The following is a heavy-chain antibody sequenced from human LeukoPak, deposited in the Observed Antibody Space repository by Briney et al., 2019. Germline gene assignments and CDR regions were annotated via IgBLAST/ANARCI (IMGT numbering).Heavy chain of an antibody. CDR2: INPNSGGT. Sequence: ASVKVSCKASGYTFTGYYMHWVRQAPGQGLEWMGWINPNSGGTNYAQKFQGRVTMTRDTSISIAYMELSRLRSDDTAVYYCASSVGATTDWFDPWGQGTLVTVSS. CDR1: GYTFTGYY. V-gene: IGHV1-2*02. D-gene: IGHD1-26*01. J-gene: IGHJ5*02. CDR3: ASSVGATTDWFDP.